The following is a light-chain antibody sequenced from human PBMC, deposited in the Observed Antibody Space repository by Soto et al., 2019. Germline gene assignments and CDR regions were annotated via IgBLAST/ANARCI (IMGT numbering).Light chain of an antibody. Sequence: EIVVTQSPATLSLSPGERATLSCRTSQSVGSYLAWYQKKPGQAPRLLIYDASNSATGIPARFSGSGSGRDFTLTISSLEPEDFAVYYCQQRSNWPPLTFGGGTKVETK. CDR2: DAS. J-gene: IGKJ4*01. V-gene: IGKV3-11*02. CDR3: QQRSNWPPLT. CDR1: QSVGSY.